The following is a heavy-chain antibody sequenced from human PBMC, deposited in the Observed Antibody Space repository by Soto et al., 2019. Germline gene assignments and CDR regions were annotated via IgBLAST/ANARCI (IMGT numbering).Heavy chain of an antibody. CDR3: AKKGLGSLATYCSTGDCHYAFEI. J-gene: IGHJ3*02. D-gene: IGHD2-15*01. Sequence: EVQLLESGGGLVQPGGSLRLSCAASGFTFGNYAMIWVRQAPGKGLEWVSTISGGGDGTYYADSVRGRFTISRENSRKTVYLPMNSLSAEDTAVYYCAKKGLGSLATYCSTGDCHYAFEIWGQGTMVTVSS. CDR1: GFTFGNYA. V-gene: IGHV3-23*01. CDR2: ISGGGDGT.